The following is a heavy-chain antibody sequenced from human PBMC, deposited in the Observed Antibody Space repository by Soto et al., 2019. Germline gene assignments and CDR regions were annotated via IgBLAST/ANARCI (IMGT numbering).Heavy chain of an antibody. CDR2: INTGNGNT. D-gene: IGHD4-17*01. CDR1: GYTLTSYA. CDR3: ARGRSAVTTFYFDY. V-gene: IGHV1-3*04. J-gene: IGHJ4*02. Sequence: QVQLVQSGAEVKKAGASVKVSCNASGYTLTSYAMHWVRQAPGQRLEWMGWINTGNGNTKYSQRFQGRVTITRDTSASTAYMELSSLTSEDTAVYYCARGRSAVTTFYFDYWGQGTLVTVSS.